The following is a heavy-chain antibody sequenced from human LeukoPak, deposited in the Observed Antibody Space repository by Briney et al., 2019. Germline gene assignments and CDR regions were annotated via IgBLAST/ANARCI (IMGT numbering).Heavy chain of an antibody. V-gene: IGHV7-4-1*02. D-gene: IGHD3-9*01. J-gene: IGHJ5*02. Sequence: GASVKVSCKASGYTFTSYAMNWVRQAPGQGLEWMGWINTNTGNPTYAQGFTGRFVFSLDTSVSTAYLQISSLKAEDTAVYYCARGPRSSYDILNWFDPWGQGTLVTVSS. CDR1: GYTFTSYA. CDR3: ARGPRSSYDILNWFDP. CDR2: INTNTGNP.